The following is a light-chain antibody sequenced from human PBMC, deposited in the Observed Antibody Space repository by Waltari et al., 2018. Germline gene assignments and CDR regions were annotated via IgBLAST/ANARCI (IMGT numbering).Light chain of an antibody. V-gene: IGLV2-14*03. J-gene: IGLJ2*01. CDR1: RSYLGCHNF. CDR3: SSYTTTRILEI. Sequence: QSALTQPASVSGSPGQSITLSCTGTRSYLGCHNFVSWYQQHPNKVPKLIIYDVTDRPSGVSNRFSGSKSGNTASLTISGLRTEDEADYYCSSYTTTRILEIFGGGTKLTVL. CDR2: DVT.